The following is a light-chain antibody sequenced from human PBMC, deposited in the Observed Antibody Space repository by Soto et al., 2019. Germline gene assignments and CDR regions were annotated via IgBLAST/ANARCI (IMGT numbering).Light chain of an antibody. CDR3: GTWDSSLSAGV. J-gene: IGLJ2*01. V-gene: IGLV1-51*01. CDR2: DNN. CDR1: SSNIGNNC. Sequence: QSVLTQPPSVSAAPGQKVTISCSGSSSNIGNNCVSWYQQLPGTAPKLLIYDNNKRPSGIPDRFSGSKSGTSATLGITGLQTGDEADYYCGTWDSSLSAGVFGGGTKLTAL.